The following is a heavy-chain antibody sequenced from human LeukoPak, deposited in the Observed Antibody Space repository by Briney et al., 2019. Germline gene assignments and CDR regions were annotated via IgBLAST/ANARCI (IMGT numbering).Heavy chain of an antibody. CDR2: IRGTGGTT. D-gene: IGHD1-14*01. V-gene: IGHV3-23*01. J-gene: IGHJ4*02. Sequence: SGGSLRLSCAASGFTFSSYAMGWVRQAPGKGLEWVSAIRGTGGTTNYAVSVKGRFTVSRDNSKNTLYLQMNSLRAEDTAVFYCARAALRGTYCYDCWGRGILVTVSS. CDR3: ARAALRGTYCYDC. CDR1: GFTFSSYA.